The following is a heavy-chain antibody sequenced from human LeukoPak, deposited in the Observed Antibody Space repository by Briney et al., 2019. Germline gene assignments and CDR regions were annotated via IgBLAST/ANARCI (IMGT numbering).Heavy chain of an antibody. CDR3: ARAILTPGGATVTRYFDY. CDR1: GFTFSSYW. D-gene: IGHD4-17*01. V-gene: IGHV3-74*01. Sequence: GGSLRLSCAASGFTFSSYWMHWVRQAPGKGLVWVSRIKSDGSNTNYADSVKGRFTISRDNAKNTLYLQMNSLRAEDAAVYYCARAILTPGGATVTRYFDYWGQGTLVTVSS. J-gene: IGHJ4*02. CDR2: IKSDGSNT.